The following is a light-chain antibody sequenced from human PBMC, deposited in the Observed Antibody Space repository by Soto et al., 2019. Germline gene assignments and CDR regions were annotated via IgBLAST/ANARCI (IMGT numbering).Light chain of an antibody. CDR3: QPSYTTPPT. J-gene: IGKJ1*01. V-gene: IGKV1-39*01. CDR1: QSISTF. Sequence: DIQMTQSPSSLSASVGDRVFVTCRASQSISTFLNWYQQRPGEAPKLLIYAASSLQSGVPSRFSGSGSGADFTLTIGSLQPEDFATYYCQPSYTTPPTFGQGTKVEVK. CDR2: AAS.